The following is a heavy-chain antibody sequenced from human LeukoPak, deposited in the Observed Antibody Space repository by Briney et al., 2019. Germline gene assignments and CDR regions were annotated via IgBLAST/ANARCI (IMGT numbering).Heavy chain of an antibody. J-gene: IGHJ4*02. Sequence: TETLSLTCPVSGGSVSSSRYYWGWIRQPPGKWLEWIGSIYYTGSTYYKPSLKSRVTISVDASKNQISLKLSSVTAADTAVYFCARQKSFDYLSPIDSWGQGTLVTVSS. CDR1: GGSVSSSRYY. D-gene: IGHD3-9*01. V-gene: IGHV4-39*01. CDR3: ARQKSFDYLSPIDS. CDR2: IYYTGST.